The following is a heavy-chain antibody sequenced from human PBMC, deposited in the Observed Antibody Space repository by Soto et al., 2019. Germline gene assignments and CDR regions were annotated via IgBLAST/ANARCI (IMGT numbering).Heavy chain of an antibody. V-gene: IGHV6-1*01. D-gene: IGHD6-13*01. CDR3: ARVDPNSSWYYFDY. CDR1: GDSAPSNSAA. CDR2: TYYRSKWYN. Sequence: PSQTLSLTCAISGDSAPSNSAAWNWIRQSPSRGLEWLGRTYYRSKWYNDYAVSVKSRITINPDTSKNQFPLQLNSVTPEDTAVYYCARVDPNSSWYYFDYWGQGTLVTVSS. J-gene: IGHJ4*02.